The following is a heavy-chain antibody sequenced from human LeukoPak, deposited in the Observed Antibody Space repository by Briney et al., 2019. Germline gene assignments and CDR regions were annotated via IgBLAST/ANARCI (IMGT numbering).Heavy chain of an antibody. Sequence: ASVKVSCKASGYTFTGYYMHWVRQAPGQGLEWMGWINPNSGGTNYAQKFQGRVTMTRDTSISTAYMELSRLRSDDTAVYYCANYCSGGSCYSGNAFDIWGQGTMFTVSS. CDR1: GYTFTGYY. CDR3: ANYCSGGSCYSGNAFDI. D-gene: IGHD2-15*01. J-gene: IGHJ3*02. CDR2: INPNSGGT. V-gene: IGHV1-2*02.